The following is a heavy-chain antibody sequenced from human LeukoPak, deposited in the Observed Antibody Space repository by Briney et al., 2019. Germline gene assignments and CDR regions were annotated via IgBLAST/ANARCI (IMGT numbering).Heavy chain of an antibody. CDR3: ARGGNWNDALDY. CDR1: GGSIGSYY. V-gene: IGHV4-59*01. D-gene: IGHD1-1*01. Sequence: SETLSLTCTVSGGSIGSYYWSWIRQPPGKGLEWIGYVYYSGSTHYNPSLKSRVTISVDTSKNQFSLKLSSVTAADTAVFYCARGGNWNDALDYWGQRTLVTVSS. CDR2: VYYSGST. J-gene: IGHJ4*02.